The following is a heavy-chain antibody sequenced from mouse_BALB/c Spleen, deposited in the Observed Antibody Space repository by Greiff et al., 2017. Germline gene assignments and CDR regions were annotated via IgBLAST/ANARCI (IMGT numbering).Heavy chain of an antibody. CDR3: ARGDRYDEGFAY. V-gene: IGHV1-82*01. Sequence: VQLQQSGPELVKPGASVKISCKASGYAFSSSWMNWVKQRPGQGLEWIGRIYPGDGDTNYNGKFKGKATLTADKSSSTAYMQLSSLTSVDSAVYFCARGDRYDEGFAYWGQGTLVTVSA. J-gene: IGHJ3*01. D-gene: IGHD2-14*01. CDR2: IYPGDGDT. CDR1: GYAFSSSW.